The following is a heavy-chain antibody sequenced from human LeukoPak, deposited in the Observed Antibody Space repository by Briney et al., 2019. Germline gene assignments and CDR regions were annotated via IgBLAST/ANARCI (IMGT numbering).Heavy chain of an antibody. D-gene: IGHD3-10*02. V-gene: IGHV3-23*01. CDR1: GFTFSNYA. J-gene: IGHJ6*04. CDR2: ISSGAGST. Sequence: GGSLRLSCAASGFTFSNYAMTWVRQAPGKGLEWVSAISSGAGSTYYTDSVKGRFTISRDNSKNTLYLQMNSLRAEDTAVYYCAELGITMIGGVWGKGTTVTISS. CDR3: AELGITMIGGV.